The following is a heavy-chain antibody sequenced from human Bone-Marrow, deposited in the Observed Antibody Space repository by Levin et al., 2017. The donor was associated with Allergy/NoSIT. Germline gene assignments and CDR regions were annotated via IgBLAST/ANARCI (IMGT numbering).Heavy chain of an antibody. CDR1: GFTFSSYA. CDR3: ARDRWDTMVRGPIDY. Sequence: PGGSLRLSCAASGFTFSSYAMHWVRQAPGKGLEWVAVISYDGSNKYYADSVKGRFTISRDNSKNTLYLQMNSLRAEDTAVYYCARDRWDTMVRGPIDYWGQGTLVTVSS. D-gene: IGHD3-10*01. CDR2: ISYDGSNK. J-gene: IGHJ4*02. V-gene: IGHV3-30-3*01.